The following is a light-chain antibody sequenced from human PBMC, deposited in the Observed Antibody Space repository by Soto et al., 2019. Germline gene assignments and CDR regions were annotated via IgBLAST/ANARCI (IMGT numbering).Light chain of an antibody. Sequence: EIVITQSPATLSVSSGERVSLSCRASQSVNSKLAWYQQKPGQSPRVLIYGASTRATGIPARFSGSGSGTEFTLTISSVQSEDFAVYFCQQYNNWPPITFGQGTRLEIK. CDR2: GAS. CDR3: QQYNNWPPIT. J-gene: IGKJ5*01. CDR1: QSVNSK. V-gene: IGKV3-15*01.